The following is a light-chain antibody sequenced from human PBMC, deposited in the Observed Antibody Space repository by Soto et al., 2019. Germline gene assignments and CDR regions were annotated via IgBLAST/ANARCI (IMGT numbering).Light chain of an antibody. Sequence: ELTQPPSVSVAPGKTARITCGGNNIGSKSVHRYQQKPGQAPVLVIYYDSDRPSGIPERFSGSNSGNTATLTISRVEAGDEADYYCQVWDSSSDHVVFGGGTQLTVL. CDR3: QVWDSSSDHVV. CDR1: NIGSKS. V-gene: IGLV3-21*04. CDR2: YDS. J-gene: IGLJ2*01.